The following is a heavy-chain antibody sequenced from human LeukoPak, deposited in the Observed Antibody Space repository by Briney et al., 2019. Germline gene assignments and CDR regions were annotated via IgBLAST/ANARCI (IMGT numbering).Heavy chain of an antibody. CDR2: ISSSSSYI. CDR3: ASAGATRNYYYYMDV. D-gene: IGHD1-26*01. J-gene: IGHJ6*03. Sequence: PGGSLRLSCAASGFTFSSYSMNWVRQAPGKGLEWVSSISSSSSYIYYADSVKGRFTISRDNAKNTLYLQMNSLRAEDTAVYYCASAGATRNYYYYMDVWGKGTTVTVSS. V-gene: IGHV3-21*01. CDR1: GFTFSSYS.